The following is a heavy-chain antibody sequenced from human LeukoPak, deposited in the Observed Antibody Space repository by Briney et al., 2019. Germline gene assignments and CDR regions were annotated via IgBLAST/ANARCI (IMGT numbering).Heavy chain of an antibody. J-gene: IGHJ4*02. Sequence: ASVKVSCKASGYTFTGYYMHWVRQAPGQGLEWMGIINPSGGSTSYAQKFQGRVTMTRDTSTSTVYMELSSLRSEDTAVYYCSRDQGLGGWYEGGDYWGQGTLVTVSS. CDR3: SRDQGLGGWYEGGDY. CDR2: INPSGGST. D-gene: IGHD6-19*01. V-gene: IGHV1-46*01. CDR1: GYTFTGYY.